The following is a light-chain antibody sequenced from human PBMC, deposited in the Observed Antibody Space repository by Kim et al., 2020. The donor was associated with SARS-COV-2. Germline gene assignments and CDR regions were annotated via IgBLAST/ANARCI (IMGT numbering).Light chain of an antibody. J-gene: IGLJ3*02. V-gene: IGLV8-61*01. CDR3: VLYVGSGISV. Sequence: GATGTLTCGLGSGSVSTSSYPTWYQQTPGQPPRTLIYSTNIRSSGVPDRFSGSILGNKAALTITGAQADDESEYYCVLYVGSGISVFGGGTQLTVL. CDR2: STN. CDR1: SGSVSTSSY.